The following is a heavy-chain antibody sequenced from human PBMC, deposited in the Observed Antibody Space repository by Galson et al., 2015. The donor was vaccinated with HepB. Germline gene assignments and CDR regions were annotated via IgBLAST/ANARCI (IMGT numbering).Heavy chain of an antibody. V-gene: IGHV3-49*03. CDR2: IRSKAYGGTT. Sequence: SLRLSCAASGFTFGDYAMSWFRQAPGKGLEWVGFIRSKAYGGTTEYAASVKGIFTISRDDSKSIAYLQMNSLKTEDTAVYYCTRVEGYSYGIYSSYGMDVWGQGTPVTVSS. CDR1: GFTFGDYA. J-gene: IGHJ6*02. CDR3: TRVEGYSYGIYSSYGMDV. D-gene: IGHD5-18*01.